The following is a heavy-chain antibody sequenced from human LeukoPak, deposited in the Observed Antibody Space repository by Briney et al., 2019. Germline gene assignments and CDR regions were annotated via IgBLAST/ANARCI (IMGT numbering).Heavy chain of an antibody. CDR1: GYTFTDSY. D-gene: IGHD6-19*01. CDR2: INPNSGGT. Sequence: ASVKVSCTASGYTFTDSYMHWVRQAPGHGFEWMGWINPNSGGTKHAKMFQDRVTMTTDTSINTAYMELSGLRSGDTAVYFCVSAYDQWGQGTLVTVAS. J-gene: IGHJ5*02. V-gene: IGHV1-2*02. CDR3: VSAYDQ.